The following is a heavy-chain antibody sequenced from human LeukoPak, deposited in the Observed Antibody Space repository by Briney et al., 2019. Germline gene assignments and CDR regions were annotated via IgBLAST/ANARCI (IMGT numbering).Heavy chain of an antibody. Sequence: ASVTVSCKASGYTFSGYHMHWVRQAPGQGLEWMGWINPESDGTNYAQNFQGRVTMTRDTSISTAYMELSRLRSDDTAVYYCARAHSSSWYLDAFDIWGQGTMVTVSS. D-gene: IGHD6-13*01. V-gene: IGHV1-2*02. J-gene: IGHJ3*02. CDR3: ARAHSSSWYLDAFDI. CDR2: INPESDGT. CDR1: GYTFSGYH.